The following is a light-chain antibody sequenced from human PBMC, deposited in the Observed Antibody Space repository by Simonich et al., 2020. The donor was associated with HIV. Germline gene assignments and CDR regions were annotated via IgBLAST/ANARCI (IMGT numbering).Light chain of an antibody. CDR2: DAS. V-gene: IGKV1-8*01. J-gene: IGKJ1*01. Sequence: IQITQYLSSGSASVGDRVTITCRASPGISTQLAWYKQKPGKEPKLLIYDASTLQSGVPSRFSGSGSGTDFTLTISCLQSEDFATYYCQQYYSYPRTFGQGTKVEIK. CDR1: PGISTQ. CDR3: QQYYSYPRT.